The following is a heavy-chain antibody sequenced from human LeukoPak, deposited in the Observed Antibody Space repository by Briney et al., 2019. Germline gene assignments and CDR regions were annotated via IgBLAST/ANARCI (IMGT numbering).Heavy chain of an antibody. V-gene: IGHV4-34*01. CDR2: INHSEST. CDR3: ARSPSAVTIYYFDY. D-gene: IGHD4-17*01. J-gene: IGHJ4*02. CDR1: GGSFSGYY. Sequence: PSETLSLTCAVYGGSFSGYYWSWIRQPPGKGLEWIGEINHSESTNYNPSLKSRVTISVDTSKNQFSLKLSSVTAADTAVYYCARSPSAVTIYYFDYWGQGTLVTVSS.